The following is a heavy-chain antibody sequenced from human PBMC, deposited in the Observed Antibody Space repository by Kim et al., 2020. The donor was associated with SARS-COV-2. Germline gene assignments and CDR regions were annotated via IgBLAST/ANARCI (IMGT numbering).Heavy chain of an antibody. J-gene: IGHJ6*02. V-gene: IGHV1-3*01. CDR3: ARRLGSREGYYSGMDV. D-gene: IGHD6-13*01. Sequence: KFHGRVTITRDTSASTAYVGLSSLRSEDTAVYYCARRLGSREGYYSGMDVWGQGTTVTVSS.